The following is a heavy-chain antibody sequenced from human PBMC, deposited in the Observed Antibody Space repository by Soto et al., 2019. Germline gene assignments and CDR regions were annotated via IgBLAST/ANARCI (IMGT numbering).Heavy chain of an antibody. V-gene: IGHV4-59*01. D-gene: IGHD6-13*01. CDR2: IYYSDST. Sequence: SETLSLTCTVSGGSISSYYWSWIRLPPGKGLEYIGYIYYSDSTNYNPSLESRVSISVDTSKNQFSLKLSSVTAADTAVYYCASSNIAAAGFYYYGMDVWGRGTTVTVSS. CDR1: GGSISSYY. CDR3: ASSNIAAAGFYYYGMDV. J-gene: IGHJ6*02.